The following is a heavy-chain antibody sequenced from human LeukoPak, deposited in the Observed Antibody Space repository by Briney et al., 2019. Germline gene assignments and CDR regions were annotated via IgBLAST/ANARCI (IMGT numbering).Heavy chain of an antibody. V-gene: IGHV4-59*01. CDR3: ARAPGVVTSFDY. D-gene: IGHD4-23*01. Sequence: SETLSLTCTVSGGSINSYYWSWIRQPPGRGLEWIGSIHYSGTSNYNPSLKSRVTISVDASKNQFSLKLTSVTAADTAVYYCARAPGVVTSFDYWGQGTLVSVSS. CDR2: IHYSGTS. J-gene: IGHJ4*02. CDR1: GGSINSYY.